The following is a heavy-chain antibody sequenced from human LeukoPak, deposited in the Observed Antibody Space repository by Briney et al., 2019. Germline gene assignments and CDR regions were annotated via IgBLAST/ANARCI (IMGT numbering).Heavy chain of an antibody. CDR3: ARDLTGATGFDY. Sequence: ASVKVSCKASGYTFTSYYMHWVRQVPGQGLEWMGIINPSGGSTTYAQKFQGRVTMTRDMSTSTVYMELSSVRSEDTAVYYCARDLTGATGFDYWGQGTLVTVSS. CDR2: INPSGGST. CDR1: GYTFTSYY. V-gene: IGHV1-46*01. D-gene: IGHD1-26*01. J-gene: IGHJ4*02.